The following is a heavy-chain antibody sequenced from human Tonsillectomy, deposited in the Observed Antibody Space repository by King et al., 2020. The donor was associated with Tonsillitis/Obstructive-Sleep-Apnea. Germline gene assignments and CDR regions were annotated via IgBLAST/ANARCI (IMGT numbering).Heavy chain of an antibody. CDR1: GGTFSSYA. D-gene: IGHD2-2*03. CDR3: ATGYCSSTSCRNYYYYYYMDV. Sequence: QLVQSGAEVKKPGSSVKVSCKASGGTFSSYAISWVRQAPGQGLEWMGGIIPIFGTANYAQTFQGRVTITADESTSTAYMELSSLRSEDTAVYYCATGYCSSTSCRNYYYYYYMDVWGKGTTVTVSS. J-gene: IGHJ6*03. V-gene: IGHV1-69*12. CDR2: IIPIFGTA.